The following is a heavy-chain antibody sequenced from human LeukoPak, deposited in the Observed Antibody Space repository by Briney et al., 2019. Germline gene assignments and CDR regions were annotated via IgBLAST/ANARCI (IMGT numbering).Heavy chain of an antibody. D-gene: IGHD3-10*01. CDR1: GFTFDDYA. J-gene: IGHJ4*02. CDR2: ISWNSGNI. V-gene: IGHV3-9*01. Sequence: PGGSLRLSCAASGFTFDDYAMHWVRQAPGKGLEWVSGISWNSGNIGYADSVKGRFTISRDNAKNSLYLQMNSLRSEDTALYYCAKAEGGWESFPSDYWGQGTLVTVSS. CDR3: AKAEGGWESFPSDY.